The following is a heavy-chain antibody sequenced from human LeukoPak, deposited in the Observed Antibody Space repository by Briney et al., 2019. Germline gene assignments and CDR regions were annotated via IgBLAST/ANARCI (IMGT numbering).Heavy chain of an antibody. V-gene: IGHV3-33*01. CDR1: GFTFSSYG. CDR3: ARDGSSGWYWVDY. CDR2: IWYDGSNK. J-gene: IGHJ4*02. D-gene: IGHD6-19*01. Sequence: QPGRSLRLSCAASGFTFSSYGMHWVRQAPGKGLEWVAVIWYDGSNKYYADSVKGRFTISRDNSENTLYLQMNSLRAEDTAVYYCARDGSSGWYWVDYWGQGTLVTVSS.